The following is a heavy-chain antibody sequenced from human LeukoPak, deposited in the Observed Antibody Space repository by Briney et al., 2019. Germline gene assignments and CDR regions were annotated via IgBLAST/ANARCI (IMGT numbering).Heavy chain of an antibody. CDR2: INPMNGGT. V-gene: IGHV1-2*02. D-gene: IGHD3-22*01. CDR3: ARGEVMGPYYDNGGYYLDV. Sequence: ASVKVSCKASGYTFTGYYIHWVRQAPGQGLEWMGWINPMNGGTNYAQKFRGRVTMPSDTSISTAYMELSRLRSDDTAVYYCARGEVMGPYYDNGGYYLDVWGQGTTVTVSS. J-gene: IGHJ6*02. CDR1: GYTFTGYY.